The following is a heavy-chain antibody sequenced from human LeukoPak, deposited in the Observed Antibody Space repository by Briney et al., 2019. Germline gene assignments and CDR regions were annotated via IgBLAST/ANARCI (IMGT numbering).Heavy chain of an antibody. V-gene: IGHV3-23*01. J-gene: IGHJ4*02. D-gene: IGHD3-22*01. CDR1: GFTFSSYA. Sequence: GGSLRLSCAASGFTFSSYAMSWVRQAPGKGLEWVSAISGSGGSTYYADSVKGRFTISRDNSKNTLYLQMNSLRAEDTAVYYCAREGSSITYYYDSSGYSPDYWGQGTLVTVSS. CDR3: AREGSSITYYYDSSGYSPDY. CDR2: ISGSGGST.